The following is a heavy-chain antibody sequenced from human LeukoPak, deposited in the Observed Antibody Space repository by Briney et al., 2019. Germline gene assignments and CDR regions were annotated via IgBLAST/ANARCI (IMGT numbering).Heavy chain of an antibody. V-gene: IGHV5-51*01. CDR1: GFSFTTHW. J-gene: IGHJ4*02. CDR3: ARRDSGGNLDS. Sequence: GASLKISCKASGFSFTTHWIGWVRQLPGQGLEWMGIIYPGDSDTRYSPSFQGQVTISADTSVTTAYVQWSSLRASDTAMYYCARRDSGGNLDSWGQGTLVTVSS. D-gene: IGHD4-23*01. CDR2: IYPGDSDT.